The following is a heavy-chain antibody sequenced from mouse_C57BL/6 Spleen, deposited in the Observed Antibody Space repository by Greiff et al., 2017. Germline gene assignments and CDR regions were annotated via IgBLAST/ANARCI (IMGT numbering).Heavy chain of an antibody. V-gene: IGHV1-82*01. CDR3: AREGVYYYGTPAWFAY. CDR1: GYAFSSSW. J-gene: IGHJ3*01. D-gene: IGHD1-1*01. Sequence: QVQLQQSGPELVKPGASVKISCKASGYAFSSSWMNWVKQRPGKGLEWIGRIYPGDGDTNDNGKFKGKATLTADKSSSTAYMQLSSLTSEDSAVYFCAREGVYYYGTPAWFAYWGQGTLVTVSA. CDR2: IYPGDGDT.